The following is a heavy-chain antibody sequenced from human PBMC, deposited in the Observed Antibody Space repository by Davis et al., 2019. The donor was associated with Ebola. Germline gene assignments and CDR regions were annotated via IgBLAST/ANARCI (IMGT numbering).Heavy chain of an antibody. J-gene: IGHJ4*02. V-gene: IGHV3-48*03. D-gene: IGHD3-16*01. CDR2: VSGGGGTT. CDR3: ARGPLGGSLYVLDY. CDR1: GFTFSIYD. Sequence: GESLKISCAASGFTFSIYDMSWVRQAPGKGLEWVSYVSGGGGTTYYADSVKGRFTASRDNAKNSLYLQISGLRVEDTAIYYCARGPLGGSLYVLDYWGQGTLVTVSS.